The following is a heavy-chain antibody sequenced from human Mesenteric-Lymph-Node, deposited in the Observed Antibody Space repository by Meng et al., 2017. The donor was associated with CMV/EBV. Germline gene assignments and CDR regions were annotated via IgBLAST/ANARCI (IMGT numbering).Heavy chain of an antibody. Sequence: QGQLHQVGAGVLKPLETLSVTCAVYGGSFSGYYWNWIRQSPEKGLEWIGEINHSGSTTYNPSFTSRIIISVDTSTNQISLNMSSVTAADTAVYYCARGSSYDILTGYFDYWGQGALVTVSS. CDR2: INHSGST. CDR3: ARGSSYDILTGYFDY. D-gene: IGHD3-9*01. V-gene: IGHV4-34*01. J-gene: IGHJ4*02. CDR1: GGSFSGYY.